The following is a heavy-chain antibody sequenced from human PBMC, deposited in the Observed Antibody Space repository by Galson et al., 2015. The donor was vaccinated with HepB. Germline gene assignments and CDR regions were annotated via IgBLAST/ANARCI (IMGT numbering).Heavy chain of an antibody. J-gene: IGHJ5*01. CDR3: AKGYGLFDS. D-gene: IGHD5-18*01. V-gene: IGHV3-23*01. CDR2: ISGNGDST. Sequence: FAASGFAFDTNAMSWVRQAPGRGLEWISGISGNGDSTFYADSVKGRFTVSRDNSNNMLYLQMNSLRAEDAGLYFCAKGYGLFDSWGQGILVTVSS. CDR1: GFAFDTNA.